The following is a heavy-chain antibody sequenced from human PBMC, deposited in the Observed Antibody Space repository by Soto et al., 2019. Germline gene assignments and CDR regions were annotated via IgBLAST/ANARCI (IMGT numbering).Heavy chain of an antibody. Sequence: GGSLRLSCAASGFTFSSYAMSWVHQAPGKGLEWVSAISGSGGSTYYADSVKGRFTISRDNSKNTLYLQMNSLRAEDTAVYYCAKDTYYDFWSGYYHGMDVWGQGTTVTVSS. J-gene: IGHJ6*02. CDR3: AKDTYYDFWSGYYHGMDV. V-gene: IGHV3-23*01. CDR2: ISGSGGST. D-gene: IGHD3-3*01. CDR1: GFTFSSYA.